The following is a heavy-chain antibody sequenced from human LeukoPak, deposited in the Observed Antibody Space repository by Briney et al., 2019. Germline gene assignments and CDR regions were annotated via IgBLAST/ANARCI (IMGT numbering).Heavy chain of an antibody. V-gene: IGHV3-74*01. D-gene: IGHD3-3*01. CDR1: GFTFSTSW. Sequence: GGSLRLSCAASGFTFSTSWMHWVRQAPGKGLMWVSRINPDGSVTNDADFVKGRFTISRDNVKSTLYLQMNSLRDDDMGVYYCARGVFGAYGLDVWGQGTTVTVSS. CDR3: ARGVFGAYGLDV. J-gene: IGHJ6*02. CDR2: INPDGSVT.